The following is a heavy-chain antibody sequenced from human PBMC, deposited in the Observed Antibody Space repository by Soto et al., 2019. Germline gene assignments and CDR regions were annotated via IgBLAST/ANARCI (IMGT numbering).Heavy chain of an antibody. D-gene: IGHD2-15*01. CDR2: ISYDGSNK. V-gene: IGHV3-30*18. CDR3: AKSLPAVVVAATYYYYGMDV. Sequence: QVQLVESGGGVVQPGRSLRLSCAASGFTFSSYGMHWVRQAPGKGLEWVAVISYDGSNKYYADSVKGRFTISRDNSKKPXYXLMNSLRAEDTAVYYCAKSLPAVVVAATYYYYGMDVWGQGTTVTVSS. J-gene: IGHJ6*02. CDR1: GFTFSSYG.